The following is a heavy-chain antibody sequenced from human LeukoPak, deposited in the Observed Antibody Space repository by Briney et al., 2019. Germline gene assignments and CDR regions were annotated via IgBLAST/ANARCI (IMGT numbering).Heavy chain of an antibody. J-gene: IGHJ5*02. V-gene: IGHV4-4*07. D-gene: IGHD2-2*01. CDR3: ARSGYCSSTSCYANWFDP. Sequence: SETLSLTCTVSGGSISSYYWSWIRQPAGKGLEWIGRIYTSGSTNYNPSLKSRVTMSVDTSKNQFSLKLSSVTAADTAVYYCARSGYCSSTSCYANWFDPWGQGTLVTVSS. CDR2: IYTSGST. CDR1: GGSISSYY.